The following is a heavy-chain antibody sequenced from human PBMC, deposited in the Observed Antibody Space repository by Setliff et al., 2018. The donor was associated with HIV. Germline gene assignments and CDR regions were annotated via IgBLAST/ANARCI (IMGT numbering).Heavy chain of an antibody. CDR2: ISNDATQT. CDR3: ARARTIDYWSDSLAF. V-gene: IGHV3-30*04. J-gene: IGHJ4*02. D-gene: IGHD3-3*01. Sequence: SLRLSCSASGFQFTPYVFHWVRQAPGKGLEWVAVISNDATQTYYADSVRGRFTISRDSSKSALYLKFYRPRPDDTAVYYCARARTIDYWSDSLAFWGQGTLVTVSS. CDR1: GFQFTPYV.